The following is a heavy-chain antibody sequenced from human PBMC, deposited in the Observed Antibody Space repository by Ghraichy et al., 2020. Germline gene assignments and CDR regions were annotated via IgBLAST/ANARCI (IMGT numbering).Heavy chain of an antibody. J-gene: IGHJ4*02. V-gene: IGHV4-59*01. CDR2: IYYSGST. Sequence: SETLSLTCTVSGGSISSYYWSWIRQPPGKGLEWIGYIYYSGSTNYNPSLKSRVTISVDTSKNQFSLKLSSVTAADTAVYYCARVDPAAQYGKRTYYFDYWGQGTLVTVSS. D-gene: IGHD6-25*01. CDR3: ARVDPAAQYGKRTYYFDY. CDR1: GGSISSYY.